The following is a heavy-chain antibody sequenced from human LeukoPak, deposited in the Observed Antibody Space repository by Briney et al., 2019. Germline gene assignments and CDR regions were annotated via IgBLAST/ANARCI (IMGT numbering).Heavy chain of an antibody. V-gene: IGHV4-59*01. Sequence: SETLSLTCTVSGGSISSYYWSWIRQPPGKGLEWIGYIYYSGSTNYNPSLKSRVTISVDTSKNQFSLKLSSVTAADTAVYYCASTTLTTDDAFDIWGQGTMVTASS. CDR2: IYYSGST. D-gene: IGHD3-22*01. CDR3: ASTTLTTDDAFDI. CDR1: GGSISSYY. J-gene: IGHJ3*02.